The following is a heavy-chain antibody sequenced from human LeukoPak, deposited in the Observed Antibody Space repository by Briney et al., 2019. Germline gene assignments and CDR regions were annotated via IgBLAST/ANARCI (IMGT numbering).Heavy chain of an antibody. CDR2: ITNSGRTT. CDR1: GFTFSTYF. CDR3: GKEASGNYHVFDL. D-gene: IGHD1-7*01. V-gene: IGHV3-11*04. Sequence: GGSLRLSCAASGFTFSTYFISWIRQAPGKGLEWVGCITNSGRTTNYEDAVKGRVTISRDNAKKSVYLEMTDLRAEDTAVYYWGKEASGNYHVFDLWGRETLVRVS. J-gene: IGHJ4*02.